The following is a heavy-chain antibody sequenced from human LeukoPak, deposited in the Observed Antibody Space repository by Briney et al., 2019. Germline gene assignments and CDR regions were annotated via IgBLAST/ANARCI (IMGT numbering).Heavy chain of an antibody. D-gene: IGHD3-10*01. CDR2: ISSSSSTI. V-gene: IGHV3-48*01. CDR3: ARAGLIYYFDC. CDR1: GFTFSSYS. J-gene: IGHJ4*02. Sequence: GGSLRLSCAASGFTFSSYSMNWVRQAPGKGLEWVSYISSSSSTIYYADSVKGRSTISRDNSKNTLYLQMNSLRAEDTAVYYCARAGLIYYFDCWGQGTLVTVSS.